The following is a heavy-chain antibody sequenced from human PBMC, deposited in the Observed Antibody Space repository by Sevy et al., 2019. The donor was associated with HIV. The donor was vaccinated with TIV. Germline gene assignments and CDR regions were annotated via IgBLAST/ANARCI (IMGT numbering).Heavy chain of an antibody. Sequence: SETLSLTCTVSGGSISSSGYYWGWIRQPPGKGLEWIGSIYYGGSTDYNPSLKSRITISVDTSKNHFSLKLSSVTAADTAVYYCARVSMIVVVITDDWGYYFDYWGQGTLVTVSS. J-gene: IGHJ4*02. D-gene: IGHD3-22*01. CDR1: GGSISSSGYY. CDR3: ARVSMIVVVITDDWGYYFDY. CDR2: IYYGGST. V-gene: IGHV4-39*02.